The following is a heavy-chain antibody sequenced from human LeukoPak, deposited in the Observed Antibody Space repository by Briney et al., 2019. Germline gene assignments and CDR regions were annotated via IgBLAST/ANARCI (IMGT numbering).Heavy chain of an antibody. CDR2: INPNSGGT. D-gene: IGHD3-10*01. CDR3: ASGPVWFGELLRDY. CDR1: GYTFTGYY. Sequence: ASVKVSCKASGYTFTGYYMHWVRQAPGQGLEWMGWINPNSGGTNYAQKFKGRVTMTRDTSISTAYMELSRLRSDDTAVYYCASGPVWFGELLRDYWGQGTLVTVSS. J-gene: IGHJ4*02. V-gene: IGHV1-2*02.